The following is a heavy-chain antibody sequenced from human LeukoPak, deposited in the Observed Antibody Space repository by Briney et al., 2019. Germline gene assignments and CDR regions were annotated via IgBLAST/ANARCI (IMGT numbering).Heavy chain of an antibody. CDR1: GFTFSTYG. V-gene: IGHV3-30*18. Sequence: PGGSLRLSCAASGFTFSTYGMHWVRQAPGKGLEWVAVISSDGSIKYYADSVKGRFTISRDNSKKTLYLQMNSLRAEDTAMYYCAKGKMAVLDCWGQGTPVTVSS. D-gene: IGHD5-24*01. CDR2: ISSDGSIK. CDR3: AKGKMAVLDC. J-gene: IGHJ4*02.